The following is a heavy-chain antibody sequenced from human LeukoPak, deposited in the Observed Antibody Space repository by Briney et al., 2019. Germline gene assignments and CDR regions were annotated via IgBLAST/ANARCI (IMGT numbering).Heavy chain of an antibody. D-gene: IGHD5-18*01. V-gene: IGHV1-46*01. CDR2: INPSGGST. CDR1: GYTFTSYY. J-gene: IGHJ4*02. CDR3: ARGHTAIDY. Sequence: GASVKVSCKASGYTFTSYYMHWVRQAPGQGLEWMGIINPSGGSTSYAQKFQGRVTMTRDTSISTAYMELSRLRSDDTAVYYCARGHTAIDYWGQGTLVTVSS.